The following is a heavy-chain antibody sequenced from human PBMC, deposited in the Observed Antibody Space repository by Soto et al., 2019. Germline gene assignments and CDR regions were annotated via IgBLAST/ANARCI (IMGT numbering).Heavy chain of an antibody. V-gene: IGHV3-64*01. CDR2: ISNNGDST. Sequence: VQLVESGGDLVQPGGSLRLPCAASGFTFSDYAMHWVRQTPGKGLEYVSAISNNGDSTYYANSVKGRFTISRDNSKNTLYLQMGGLRTEDMAVYYCARGERAVGMAGPYYWGQGTLVTVSS. CDR1: GFTFSDYA. CDR3: ARGERAVGMAGPYY. D-gene: IGHD6-19*01. J-gene: IGHJ4*02.